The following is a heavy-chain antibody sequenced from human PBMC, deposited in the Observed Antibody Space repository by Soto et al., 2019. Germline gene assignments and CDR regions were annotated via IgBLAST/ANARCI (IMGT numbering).Heavy chain of an antibody. Sequence: QVQLVESGGGVVQPGRSLRLSCAASGFTFSSYAMHWVRQAPGKGLEWVAVISYDGSNKYYADSVKGRFTISRDNSKNTLYLQMNSLRAEDTAVYYCARAGGSSWYEDWGQGTLGTVSS. V-gene: IGHV3-30-3*01. CDR3: ARAGGSSWYED. CDR2: ISYDGSNK. CDR1: GFTFSSYA. J-gene: IGHJ4*02. D-gene: IGHD6-13*01.